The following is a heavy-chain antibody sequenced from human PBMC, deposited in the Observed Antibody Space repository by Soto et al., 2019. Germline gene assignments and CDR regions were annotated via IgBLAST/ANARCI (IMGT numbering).Heavy chain of an antibody. CDR3: AFSQRKQSNNSFGP. D-gene: IGHD2-2*01. J-gene: IGHJ5*02. CDR2: ISAYNGNT. V-gene: IGHV1-18*01. Sequence: ASVKVSCKASGNTLTNYAMHWVRQAPGQGLEWMGWISAYNGNTNYAQKLQSRVTMTTDTSTSTAYMELRSLRSDDTAVYYCAFSQRKQSNNSFGPWGQGTLVTAPQ. CDR1: GNTLTNYA.